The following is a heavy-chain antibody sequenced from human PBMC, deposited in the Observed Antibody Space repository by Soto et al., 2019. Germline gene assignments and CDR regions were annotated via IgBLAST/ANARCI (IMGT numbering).Heavy chain of an antibody. V-gene: IGHV3-23*05. CDR3: AKDAVSGDGVWLAHD. J-gene: IGHJ4*02. Sequence: GGSLRLSCAASGFPFPSYAIIWIRQVPGRGLEWVSGLYGSGRGIHYADSVKGRFTISRDDSAYSVYLQMNNLRVEDTATYYCAKDAVSGDGVWLAHDWGQGTVVTVSS. D-gene: IGHD4-17*01. CDR2: LYGSGRGI. CDR1: GFPFPSYA.